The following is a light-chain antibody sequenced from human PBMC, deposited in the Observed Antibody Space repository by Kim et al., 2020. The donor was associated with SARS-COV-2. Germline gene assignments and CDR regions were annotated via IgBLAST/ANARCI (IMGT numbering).Light chain of an antibody. Sequence: SYELTQPPSVSVAPGKTARITCGGNNIGSKSVHWYQQKPGQAPVLVIYYDSDRPSGIPERFSGSNSGNTATLTMSRVEAGDEADYYCQVWDSSSDLVVFGGGTQLTVL. CDR2: YDS. V-gene: IGLV3-21*04. J-gene: IGLJ2*01. CDR3: QVWDSSSDLVV. CDR1: NIGSKS.